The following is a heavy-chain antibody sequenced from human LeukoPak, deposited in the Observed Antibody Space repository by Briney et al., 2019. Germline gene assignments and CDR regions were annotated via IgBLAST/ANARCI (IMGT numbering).Heavy chain of an antibody. V-gene: IGHV1-18*04. CDR3: ARSDGDYYYFDY. D-gene: IGHD5-12*01. CDR1: GYTFTGYY. J-gene: IGHJ4*02. CDR2: ISAYNGNT. Sequence: ASVKVSCKASGYTFTGYYMHWVRQAPGQGLEWMGWISAYNGNTNYAQKLQGRVTMTTDTSTSTAYMELRSLRSDDTAVYYCARSDGDYYYFDYWGQGTLVTVSS.